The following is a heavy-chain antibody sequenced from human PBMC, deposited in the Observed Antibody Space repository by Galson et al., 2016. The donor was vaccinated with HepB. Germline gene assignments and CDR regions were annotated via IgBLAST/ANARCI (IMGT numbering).Heavy chain of an antibody. CDR2: IYWDDDK. J-gene: IGHJ4*02. V-gene: IGHV2-5*05. CDR1: GFSLTNGGVG. D-gene: IGHD1-7*01. CDR3: ARSLGTAIFDY. Sequence: PALVKPTQTLTLICTFSGFSLTNGGVGVGWIRQPPGKALEWLALIYWDDDKRYGPSLKNRLTITKDTSKNQVVLVMANMDPVDTGTYYCARSLGTAIFDYWGQGSLVLVSS.